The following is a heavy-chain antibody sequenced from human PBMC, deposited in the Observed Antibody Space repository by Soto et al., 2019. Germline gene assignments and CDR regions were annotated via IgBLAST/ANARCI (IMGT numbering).Heavy chain of an antibody. J-gene: IGHJ6*02. Sequence: QVHLVQSGAEVKKPGASVNVSCKTSGYTFTRNGISWVRQAPGQGLEWMGWISPNSGNIKYAQKLQGRVIMTTDTSTSTAYTELRSLTSDDTAVYYCVKERDSNSWPSRDVWGPGTTVTVSS. V-gene: IGHV1-18*01. CDR3: VKERDSNSWPSRDV. CDR2: ISPNSGNI. CDR1: GYTFTRNG. D-gene: IGHD3-22*01.